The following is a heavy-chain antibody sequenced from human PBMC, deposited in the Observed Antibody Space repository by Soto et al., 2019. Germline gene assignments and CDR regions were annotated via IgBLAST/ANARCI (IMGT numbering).Heavy chain of an antibody. CDR3: ARVGLDCSGGSCYSLSNYYYYGMDV. CDR1: GGTFSSYA. Sequence: ASVKVSCKASGGTFSSYAISWVRQAHGQGLEWMGGIIPIFGTANYAQKFQGRVTITADESTSTAYMELSSLRSEDTAVYYCARVGLDCSGGSCYSLSNYYYYGMDVWGQGTTVTVSS. V-gene: IGHV1-69*13. CDR2: IIPIFGTA. J-gene: IGHJ6*02. D-gene: IGHD2-15*01.